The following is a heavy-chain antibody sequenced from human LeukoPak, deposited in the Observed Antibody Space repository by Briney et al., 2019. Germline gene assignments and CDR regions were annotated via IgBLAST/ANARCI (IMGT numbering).Heavy chain of an antibody. CDR3: ARAGLDY. V-gene: IGHV4-34*01. CDR2: INHRGSN. CDR1: VGSLSGYY. J-gene: IGHJ4*02. Sequence: SETLSLTCAVYVGSLSGYYWSWIRQPPGRGLEWIGEINHRGSNNYNPSLKSRVTISVDTSKNQFSLKLSYVTAADTCVYYCARAGLDYWGQGTLVTVSS.